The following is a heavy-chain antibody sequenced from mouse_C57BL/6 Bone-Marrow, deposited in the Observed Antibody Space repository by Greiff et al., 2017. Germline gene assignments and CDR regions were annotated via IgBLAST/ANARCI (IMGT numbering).Heavy chain of an antibody. CDR2: IYPGNSDT. CDR1: GYTFTSYW. D-gene: IGHD2-3*01. J-gene: IGHJ3*01. CDR3: TGSFDGYYTWFAY. V-gene: IGHV1-5*01. Sequence: EVQRVESGTVLARPGASVKMSCKTSGYTFTSYWMHWVKQRPGQGLEWIGAIYPGNSDTSYNQKFKGKAKLTAVTSASTAYMELSSLTNEDSAVXYCTGSFDGYYTWFAYWGQGTLVTVSA.